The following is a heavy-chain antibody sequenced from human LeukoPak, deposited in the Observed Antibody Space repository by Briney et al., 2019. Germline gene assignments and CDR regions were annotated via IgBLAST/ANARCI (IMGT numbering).Heavy chain of an antibody. J-gene: IGHJ6*03. V-gene: IGHV4-59*01. CDR1: GGSISSYY. CDR3: ARLGGIAAAGPLDYYYYMDV. D-gene: IGHD6-13*01. CDR2: IYYSGST. Sequence: KSSETLSLTCTVSGGSISSYYWSWVRQPPGKGLEWVGYIYYSGSTNNNPPLKSRLTISVDTSKNQFSLKLSSVTAADTAVYYCARLGGIAAAGPLDYYYYMDVWGKGTTVTVSS.